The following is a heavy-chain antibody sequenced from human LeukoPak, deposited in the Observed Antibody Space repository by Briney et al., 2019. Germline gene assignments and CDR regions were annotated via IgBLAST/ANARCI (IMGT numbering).Heavy chain of an antibody. J-gene: IGHJ4*02. CDR1: GGSFSGYY. V-gene: IGHV4-34*01. CDR3: ARSRYYYDSSGYSKSFDY. CDR2: INHSGST. D-gene: IGHD3-22*01. Sequence: SETLSLTCAVYGGSFSGYYWSWIRQPPGKGLEWIGEINHSGSTNYNPSLKSRVTISVDTSKNQFSLKLSSVTAADTAVYYCARSRYYYDSSGYSKSFDYWGQGILVTVSS.